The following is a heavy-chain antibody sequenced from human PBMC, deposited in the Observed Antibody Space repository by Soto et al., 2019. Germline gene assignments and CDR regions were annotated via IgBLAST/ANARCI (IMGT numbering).Heavy chain of an antibody. V-gene: IGHV4-31*03. CDR2: IYYSGST. CDR3: ARGGGYYESRRPNSYYFDY. Sequence: SETLSLTCTVSGGSISSGGYYWSWIRQHPGKGLEWIGYIYYSGSTYYIPSLKRRVTISVDTSKNQFSLKLSSVTAADTAVYYCARGGGYYESRRPNSYYFDYWGQGSLVTVSS. CDR1: GGSISSGGYY. D-gene: IGHD3-22*01. J-gene: IGHJ4*02.